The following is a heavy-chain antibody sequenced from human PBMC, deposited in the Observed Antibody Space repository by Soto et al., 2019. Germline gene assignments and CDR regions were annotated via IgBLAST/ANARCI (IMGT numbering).Heavy chain of an antibody. CDR2: IVPLVDIT. J-gene: IGHJ4*02. D-gene: IGHD5-12*01. V-gene: IGHV1-69*08. Sequence: QVQLVQSGAEVKKPGSSVKVSCEASGGTFSRYTISWVRQAPGQGLEWMGRIVPLVDITNYAQKFQGRVTITADKSASTVYMELRGLRSEDTAIYYCARDLYSGYDWIVGYWGQGTLVTVSS. CDR3: ARDLYSGYDWIVGY. CDR1: GGTFSRYT.